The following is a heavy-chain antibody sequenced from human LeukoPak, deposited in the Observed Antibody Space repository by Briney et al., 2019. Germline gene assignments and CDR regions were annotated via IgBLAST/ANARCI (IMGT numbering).Heavy chain of an antibody. CDR3: ARVDLDCSSTSCYDNGFDY. Sequence: GGSLRLSCAASGFTFSSYWMSWVRQAPGKGLEWVANIKQDGSEKYYVDSVKGRFTISRDNAKHSLYLQMNSLRAEDTAVYYCARVDLDCSSTSCYDNGFDYWGQGTLVTVSS. D-gene: IGHD2-2*01. CDR2: IKQDGSEK. V-gene: IGHV3-7*01. CDR1: GFTFSSYW. J-gene: IGHJ4*02.